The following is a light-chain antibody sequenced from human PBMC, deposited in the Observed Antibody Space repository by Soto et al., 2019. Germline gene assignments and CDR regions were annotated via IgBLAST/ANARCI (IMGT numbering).Light chain of an antibody. CDR1: SSDVGDYNS. CDR3: CSYVGGYSYV. Sequence: QSALTQPRSVSGSPGQSVTVSCIGTSSDVGDYNSVSWYQQHPGKAPKLMIYDVSKRPSGVPDRFSGSKSGNTASLTISGLQAEDEADYSCCSYVGGYSYVFGIGTKVTVL. CDR2: DVS. J-gene: IGLJ1*01. V-gene: IGLV2-11*01.